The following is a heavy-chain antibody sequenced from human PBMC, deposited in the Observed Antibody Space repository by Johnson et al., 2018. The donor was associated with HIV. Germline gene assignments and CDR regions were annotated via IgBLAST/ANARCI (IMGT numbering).Heavy chain of an antibody. CDR1: GFTFSSYG. CDR2: ISYDGSNK. J-gene: IGHJ3*02. V-gene: IGHV3-30*03. D-gene: IGHD3-10*01. CDR3: ARTRHYYEAFDI. Sequence: QVQLVESGGGVVQPGRSLRLSCVASGFTFSSYGIHWVRQAPGKGLEWVAVISYDGSNKYYADSVKGRFTISRDNSTNTLYLQRNSRRAEDTAVYYCARTRHYYEAFDIWSQGTIGTVSS.